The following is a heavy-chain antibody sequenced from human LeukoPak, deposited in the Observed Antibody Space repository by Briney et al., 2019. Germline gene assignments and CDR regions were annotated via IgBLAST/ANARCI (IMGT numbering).Heavy chain of an antibody. V-gene: IGHV3-23*01. Sequence: RGSLRLSCAASGFTFSSYAMSWVRQAPGKGLEWVSAISGSGGSTYYADSVKGRFTISRDNSKNTLYLQMNSLRAEDTAVYYCAKWYRGVINYYYGMDVWGQGTTVTVSS. CDR3: AKWYRGVINYYYGMDV. CDR1: GFTFSSYA. CDR2: ISGSGGST. J-gene: IGHJ6*02. D-gene: IGHD3-10*01.